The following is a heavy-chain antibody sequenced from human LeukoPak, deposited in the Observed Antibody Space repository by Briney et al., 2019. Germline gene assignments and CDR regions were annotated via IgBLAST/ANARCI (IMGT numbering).Heavy chain of an antibody. Sequence: ASVKVSCKASGYTFTGYYMHWVRQAPGQGLEWMGWISPNSGGTNYAQKFQGRVTMTRDTSISTAYMELSRLRSDDTAVYYCARVEVDYYGSGSSEYYYYYMDVWGKGTTVTVSS. J-gene: IGHJ6*03. V-gene: IGHV1-2*02. CDR3: ARVEVDYYGSGSSEYYYYYMDV. CDR2: ISPNSGGT. CDR1: GYTFTGYY. D-gene: IGHD3-10*01.